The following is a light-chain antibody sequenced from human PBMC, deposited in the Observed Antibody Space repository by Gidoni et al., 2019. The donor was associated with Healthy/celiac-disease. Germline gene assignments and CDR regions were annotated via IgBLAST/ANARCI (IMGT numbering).Light chain of an antibody. CDR3: VTWDSSMSVL. CDR2: EDN. J-gene: IGLJ3*02. V-gene: IGLV1-51*01. CDR1: SSNIGNNY. Sequence: QSVLTQQPSVSAAPGQKVTISCSGSSSNIGNNYVSWYQQLPGTAPKLHIFEDNRRSSGIPDRFSGSKSGTSATLDIIGLQSGDEADYYCVTWDSSMSVLFGGGTKLTVL.